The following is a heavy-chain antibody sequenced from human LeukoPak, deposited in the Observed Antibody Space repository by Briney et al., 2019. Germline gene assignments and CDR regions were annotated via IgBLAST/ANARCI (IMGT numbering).Heavy chain of an antibody. V-gene: IGHV4-59*01. Sequence: SETLSLTCTVSGGSISSYYWSWIRQPPGKGLEWIGYIYYSGSTNYNPSLKSRVTISVDTSKNQFSLKLSSVTAADTAVYYCARVVWGSYRYANWGQGNLVTVSS. D-gene: IGHD3-16*02. CDR3: ARVVWGSYRYAN. CDR1: GGSISSYY. CDR2: IYYSGST. J-gene: IGHJ4*02.